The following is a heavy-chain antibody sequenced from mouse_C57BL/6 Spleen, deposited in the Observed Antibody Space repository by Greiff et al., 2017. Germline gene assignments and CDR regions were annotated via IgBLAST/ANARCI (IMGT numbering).Heavy chain of an antibody. CDR1: GYTFTSYW. D-gene: IGHD3-2*02. CDR3: ARGTAQAPMDY. V-gene: IGHV1-64*01. J-gene: IGHJ4*01. Sequence: QVHVKQPGAELVKPGASVKLSCKASGYTFTSYWMHWVKQRPGQGLEWIGMIHPNSGSTNYNEKFKGKATLTVDKSSSTAYMQLSSLTSEDSAVYYCARGTAQAPMDYWGQGTSVTVSS. CDR2: IHPNSGST.